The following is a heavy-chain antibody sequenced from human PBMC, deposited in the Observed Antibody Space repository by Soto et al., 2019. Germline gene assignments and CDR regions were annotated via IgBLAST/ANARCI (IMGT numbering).Heavy chain of an antibody. D-gene: IGHD1-26*01. CDR2: FYYSGNN. Sequence: QVQLQESGPGLVKPSQTLSLTCTVSGGSIRSGGYYWSWIRQRPGKVLEWIGYFYYSGNNYYNPSLKSRLTISGETSKNQFSLNPSSVTAADTAVYYCARAIGAINYYAYWGQETMGPVSS. CDR3: ARAIGAINYYAY. J-gene: IGHJ4*02. V-gene: IGHV4-31*03. CDR1: GGSIRSGGYY.